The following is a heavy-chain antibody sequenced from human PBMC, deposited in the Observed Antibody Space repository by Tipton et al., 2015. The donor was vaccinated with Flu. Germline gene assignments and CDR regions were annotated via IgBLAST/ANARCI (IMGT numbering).Heavy chain of an antibody. Sequence: TLSLTCAVYGGSFNDYYWNWIRQPPGKRLEWIGEINHSGDTNYNPSLKSRATISVDTSKNRFSLKLTSVTAADTAVYYCARSGDYAYYFAMAVGGQGTTVTVSS. CDR3: ARSGDYAYYFAMAV. CDR2: INHSGDT. V-gene: IGHV4-34*01. J-gene: IGHJ6*02. CDR1: GGSFNDYY. D-gene: IGHD4-17*01.